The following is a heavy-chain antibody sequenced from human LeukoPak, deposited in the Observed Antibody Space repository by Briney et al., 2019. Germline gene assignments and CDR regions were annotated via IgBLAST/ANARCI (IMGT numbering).Heavy chain of an antibody. J-gene: IGHJ6*02. CDR2: ISGGGSAT. CDR3: AGGAGVYYYGMDV. V-gene: IGHV3-23*01. Sequence: PGGSLRLSCAASGFTFSNYGLSWVRQAPGKGLEWVSAISGGGSATYYADSVKGRFTISRDNSKNTLFLQMNTLRADDTAVYYCAGGAGVYYYGMDVWGQGTSATVSS. CDR1: GFTFSNYG.